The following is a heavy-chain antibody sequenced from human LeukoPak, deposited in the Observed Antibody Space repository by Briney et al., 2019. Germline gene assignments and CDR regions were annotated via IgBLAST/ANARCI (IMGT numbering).Heavy chain of an antibody. CDR2: INHSGST. J-gene: IGHJ6*03. V-gene: IGHV4-34*01. CDR3: ARHVSYTYSSSWRYYYYYMDV. D-gene: IGHD6-13*01. Sequence: PSETLSLTCAVYGGSFSGYYWSWIRQPPGKGLEWIGEINHSGSTNYNPSLKSRVTISVDTSKNQFSLKLSSVTAADTAVYYCARHVSYTYSSSWRYYYYYMDVWGKGTTVTISS. CDR1: GGSFSGYY.